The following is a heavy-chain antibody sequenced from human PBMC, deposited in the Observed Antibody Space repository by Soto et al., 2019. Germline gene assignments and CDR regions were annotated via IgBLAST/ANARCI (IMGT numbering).Heavy chain of an antibody. V-gene: IGHV1-2*04. CDR3: ALDFIDSSTSSGYSFYP. CDR2: INPNSGGT. J-gene: IGHJ5*02. D-gene: IGHD2-2*01. Sequence: ASVKVSCKASGYTFTGYYMHWVRQAPGQGLEWMGWINPNSGGTNYAQKFQGWVTMTRDTSISTAYMELSRLRSDDTAVYYCALDFIDSSTSSGYSFYPWGQGTLVIVAS. CDR1: GYTFTGYY.